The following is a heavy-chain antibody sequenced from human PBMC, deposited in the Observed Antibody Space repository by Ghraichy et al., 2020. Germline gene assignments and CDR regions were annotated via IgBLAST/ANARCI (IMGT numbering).Heavy chain of an antibody. J-gene: IGHJ3*02. D-gene: IGHD2-2*01. V-gene: IGHV1-2*02. CDR2: INPNSGGT. Sequence: ASVKVSCKASGYTFTGYYMHWVRQAPGQGLEWMGWINPNSGGTNYAQKFQGRVTMTRDTSISTAYMELSRLRSDDTAVYYCARGDIVVVPAAFHAFDIWGQGTMVTVSS. CDR3: ARGDIVVVPAAFHAFDI. CDR1: GYTFTGYY.